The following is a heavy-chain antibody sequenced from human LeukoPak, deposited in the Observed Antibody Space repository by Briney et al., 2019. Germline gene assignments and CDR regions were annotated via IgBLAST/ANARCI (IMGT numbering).Heavy chain of an antibody. CDR2: ITGTGST. D-gene: IGHD4-17*01. Sequence: GGSLRLFCAASGFTFNNFAMNWVRQAPGKGLEWVSAITGTGSTYYADSVRGRFTISRDISTAILFLQMNSLRGEDTALYYCAKSTVTTTAAYDIWGRGTVVTISS. CDR3: AKSTVTTTAAYDI. CDR1: GFTFNNFA. J-gene: IGHJ3*02. V-gene: IGHV3-23*01.